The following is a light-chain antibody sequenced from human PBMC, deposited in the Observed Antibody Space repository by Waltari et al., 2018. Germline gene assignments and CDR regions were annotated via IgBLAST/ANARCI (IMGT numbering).Light chain of an antibody. CDR2: ASS. CDR1: TSNIGSNA. J-gene: IGLJ2*01. V-gene: IGLV1-44*01. CDR3: AAWDDSLSVMG. Sequence: QSVLTQPPSASGTPGQTVTISCSGGTSNIGSNAVNWYKQFPGTAPQILIYASSRRPSGAPPRVSGSKSGTSASLAISGLQSEDEADYYCAAWDDSLSVMGFGGGTKVTVL.